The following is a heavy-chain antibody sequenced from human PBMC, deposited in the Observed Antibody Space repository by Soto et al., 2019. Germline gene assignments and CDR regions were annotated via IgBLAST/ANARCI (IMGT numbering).Heavy chain of an antibody. D-gene: IGHD1-26*01. CDR3: ARDQVGAATEYFQH. J-gene: IGHJ1*01. V-gene: IGHV3-66*01. CDR1: GFTVSSNY. CDR2: IYSGGST. Sequence: EVQLVESGGGLVQPGGSLRLSCAASGFTVSSNYMSWVRQAPGKGLEWVSVIYSGGSTYYADSVKGRFTISRDNSKNTLYLQMISLRAEDTAVYYCARDQVGAATEYFQHWGQGTLVTVSS.